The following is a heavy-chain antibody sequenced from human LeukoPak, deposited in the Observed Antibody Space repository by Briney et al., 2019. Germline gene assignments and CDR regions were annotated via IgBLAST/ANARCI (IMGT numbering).Heavy chain of an antibody. V-gene: IGHV3-30*02. CDR2: IRFDGSNK. Sequence: PGGSLRLSCAASGFTFSSYGMHWVRQAPGKGLEWVAFIRFDGSNKYYADSVKGRFTISRDNAKNSLYLQMNSLRAEDTAVYYCAREAYDDFWSGSWRYYYYMDVWGKGITVTVSS. CDR1: GFTFSSYG. D-gene: IGHD3-3*01. J-gene: IGHJ6*03. CDR3: AREAYDDFWSGSWRYYYYMDV.